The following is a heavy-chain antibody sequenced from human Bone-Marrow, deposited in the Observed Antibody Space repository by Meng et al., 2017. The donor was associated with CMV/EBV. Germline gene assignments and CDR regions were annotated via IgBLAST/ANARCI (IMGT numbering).Heavy chain of an antibody. CDR3: GRDQDPLPEDSSNFDY. Sequence: GGSLRLSCAASGFTVSSNYMSWVRQAPGKGLEWVAVISYDGSNKYYADSVKGRFTISRDNSKNTLYLQMNSLRAEDTAVYYCGRDQDPLPEDSSNFDYWGQGTLVTVSS. J-gene: IGHJ4*02. V-gene: IGHV3-30-3*01. D-gene: IGHD3-22*01. CDR2: ISYDGSNK. CDR1: GFTVSSNY.